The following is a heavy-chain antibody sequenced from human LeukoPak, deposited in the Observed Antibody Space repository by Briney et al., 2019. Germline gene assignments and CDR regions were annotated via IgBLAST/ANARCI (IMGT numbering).Heavy chain of an antibody. CDR3: ASDHDTKLGQWFGEPKAFDI. D-gene: IGHD3-10*01. CDR1: GGSISSGSYY. J-gene: IGHJ3*02. Sequence: YPSQTLSLTCTVSGGSISSGSYYWSWIRQPPGKGLEWIGEINHSGSTNYNPSLKSRVTISVDTSKNQFSLKLSSVTAADTAVYYCASDHDTKLGQWFGEPKAFDIWGQGTMVTVSS. V-gene: IGHV4-39*07. CDR2: INHSGST.